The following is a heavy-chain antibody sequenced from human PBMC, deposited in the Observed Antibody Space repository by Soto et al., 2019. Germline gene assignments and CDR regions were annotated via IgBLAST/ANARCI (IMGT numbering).Heavy chain of an antibody. CDR1: GVTSKDHA. V-gene: IGHV3-9*02. J-gene: IGHJ6*02. Sequence: EVQLVESGGGLVEPGTSVRLSGIGSGVTSKDHAMHWVRQAPGKGLEWVAGIMWNSDRVDYADSVKGRFTTARDNTKNSLYLQMNSLSPEDSALYFCAKDINAGRMDVWGQWTTVTVSS. CDR3: AKDINAGRMDV. CDR2: IMWNSDRV.